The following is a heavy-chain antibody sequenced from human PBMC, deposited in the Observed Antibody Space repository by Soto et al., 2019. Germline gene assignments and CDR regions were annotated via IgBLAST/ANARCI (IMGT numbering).Heavy chain of an antibody. CDR3: ARGNRIAAHWGL. CDR1: GGSISSYY. J-gene: IGHJ4*02. Sequence: QVQLQESGPGLVKPSETLSLTCTVSGGSISSYYWSWIRQPPGKGLEWIGYIYYSGSTNYNPSLKSRVTISVDTSKHQVSLKRSSVTAADTAVYYCARGNRIAAHWGLWGQGTLVTVSS. D-gene: IGHD6-13*01. CDR2: IYYSGST. V-gene: IGHV4-59*01.